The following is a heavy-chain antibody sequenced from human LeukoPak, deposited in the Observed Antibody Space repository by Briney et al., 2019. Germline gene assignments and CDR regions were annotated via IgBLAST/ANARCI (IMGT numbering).Heavy chain of an antibody. Sequence: PWGSLSLSCVASGFTVSSNYMTWVRQAPGKGLEWVSVIDSGGSTNYAGTVKGRFTISRDNSKNTVYLQMNSLRAEDTAVYYCARQLSGYYYDYWGQGTLVTVSS. CDR2: IDSGGST. V-gene: IGHV3-53*01. CDR1: GFTVSSNY. D-gene: IGHD3-22*01. J-gene: IGHJ4*02. CDR3: ARQLSGYYYDY.